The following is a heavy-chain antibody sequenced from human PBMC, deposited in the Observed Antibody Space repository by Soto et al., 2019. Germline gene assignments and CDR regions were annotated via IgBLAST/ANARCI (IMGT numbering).Heavy chain of an antibody. D-gene: IGHD1-1*01. CDR1: GGTFSKDA. CDR3: TRGLGDTVEPGKTRYYAMDV. Sequence: QVQLVQSGAEVKKPGSSVTVSCKTSGGTFSKDAINWVRQAPGQGLEWMGLLIPVFGSPIYAQKFQGRIRITADESTSTAFMDLSSLRSEDTAVDDGTRGLGDTVEPGKTRYYAMDVWGQGTTVSVSS. V-gene: IGHV1-69*01. CDR2: LIPVFGSP. J-gene: IGHJ6*02.